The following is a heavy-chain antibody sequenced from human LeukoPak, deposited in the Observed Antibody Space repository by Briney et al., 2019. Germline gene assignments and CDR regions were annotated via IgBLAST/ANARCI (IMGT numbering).Heavy chain of an antibody. CDR1: GFTFSDYY. CDR3: AREDFDRDGRGFVDY. Sequence: GGSLRLSCAASGFTFSDYYMSWIRQAPGKGLEWISYIGSVHTNYADSVRGRFTVSRDKAKNSLYLQMNSLRVEDTAVYYCAREDFDRDGRGFVDYWGQGTLVTVSS. D-gene: IGHD3-10*01. CDR2: IGSVHT. J-gene: IGHJ4*02. V-gene: IGHV3-11*05.